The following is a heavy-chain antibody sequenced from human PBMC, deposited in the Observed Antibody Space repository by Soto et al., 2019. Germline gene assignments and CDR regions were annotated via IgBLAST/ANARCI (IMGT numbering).Heavy chain of an antibody. J-gene: IGHJ6*03. CDR1: GGSISSSSYY. V-gene: IGHV4-39*01. CDR3: ASNRQYSYGQYDFFSDYYYYMDV. D-gene: IGHD5-18*01. Sequence: SETLSLTCTVSGGSISSSSYYWGWIRQPPGKGLEWIGSIYYSGSTYYNPSLKSRVTISVDTSKNQFSLKLSSVTAADTAVYYCASNRQYSYGQYDFFSDYYYYMDVWGKGTTVTVSS. CDR2: IYYSGST.